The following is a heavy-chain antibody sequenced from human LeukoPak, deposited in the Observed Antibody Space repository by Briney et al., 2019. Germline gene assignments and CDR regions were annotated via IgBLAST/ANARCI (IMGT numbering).Heavy chain of an antibody. V-gene: IGHV3-11*04. CDR1: GFTFSDYY. D-gene: IGHD6-6*01. CDR3: ARDHFFDYSSF. CDR2: ISSSGNNI. Sequence: PGGSLRLSCAASGFTFSDYYMSWIRQAPGKGLEWVSYISSSGNNIYYADSVKGRFTISRDNAKNSLYLQMNSLRAEDTAVYYCARDHFFDYSSFWGQGTLVTVSS. J-gene: IGHJ4*02.